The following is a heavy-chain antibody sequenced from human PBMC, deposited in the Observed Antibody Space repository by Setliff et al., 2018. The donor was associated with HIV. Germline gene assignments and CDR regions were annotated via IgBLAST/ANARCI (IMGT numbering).Heavy chain of an antibody. D-gene: IGHD1-1*01. Sequence: SETLSLTCTVSGGSISSSSYYWGWIRQPPGKGLEWIGSIYYSGSTYYNPSLKSRVTISVDTSKNQFSLKLSSVTAADTAVYYCARHRNLDRRGEAFDIWGQGTMVTVSS. CDR2: IYYSGST. CDR3: ARHRNLDRRGEAFDI. J-gene: IGHJ3*02. CDR1: GGSISSSSYY. V-gene: IGHV4-39*01.